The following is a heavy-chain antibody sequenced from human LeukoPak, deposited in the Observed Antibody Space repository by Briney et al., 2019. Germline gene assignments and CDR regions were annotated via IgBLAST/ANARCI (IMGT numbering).Heavy chain of an antibody. CDR3: ARGRRPPLIPSAIYYYYHMDV. CDR1: GESLSGYY. CDR2: INQSGST. V-gene: IGHV4-34*01. J-gene: IGHJ6*03. D-gene: IGHD2-2*02. Sequence: SETLSLTCAVYGESLSGYYWSWIRLPPGKGLEWIGEINQSGSTNYNPSLKSRVTISVDTSKNQFSLKLSSVTAADTALYYCARGRRPPLIPSAIYYYYHMDVWGKGTTVTVSS.